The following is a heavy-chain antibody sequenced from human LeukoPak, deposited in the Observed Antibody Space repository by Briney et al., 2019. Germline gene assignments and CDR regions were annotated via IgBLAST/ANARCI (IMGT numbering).Heavy chain of an antibody. CDR1: GITFNNYW. Sequence: GGSLRLSCEASGITFNNYWLHWARQAPGKGLVWVSRVDTDGSGTIYADSVKGRFTVSRDNAKNTLYLQMISLRAEDTAVYYCARGGYSSGLDYWGQGILVTVSS. V-gene: IGHV3-74*01. CDR3: ARGGYSSGLDY. CDR2: VDTDGSGT. J-gene: IGHJ4*02. D-gene: IGHD6-19*01.